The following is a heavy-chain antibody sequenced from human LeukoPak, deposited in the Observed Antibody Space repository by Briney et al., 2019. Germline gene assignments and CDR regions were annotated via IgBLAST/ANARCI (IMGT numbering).Heavy chain of an antibody. J-gene: IGHJ4*02. D-gene: IGHD2-15*01. CDR1: GYTFTSYD. CDR3: ARGRRYCSGGSCYPWSY. V-gene: IGHV1-8*01. CDR2: MNPNSGNT. Sequence: ASVKVSCKASGYTFTSYDINWVRQATGQGLEWMGWMNPNSGNTSYAQKFQGRVTMTRNTSISTAYMELSSLRSEDTAVYYCARGRRYCSGGSCYPWSYWGQGTLVTVSS.